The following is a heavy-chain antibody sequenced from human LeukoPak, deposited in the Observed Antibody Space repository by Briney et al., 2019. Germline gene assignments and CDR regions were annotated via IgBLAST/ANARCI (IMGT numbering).Heavy chain of an antibody. CDR2: INPGSGNT. V-gene: IGHV1-8*01. CDR3: ARNMALDY. J-gene: IGHJ4*02. CDR1: GYTFGSYD. D-gene: IGHD2/OR15-2a*01. Sequence: GASVKVSCKASGYTFGSYDINWVRQATGQGLEWMGRINPGSGNTDYAQKFQGRVTMTKDTSISTVYMELSSLRSEDAAVYYCARNMALDYWGQGSLVTVSS.